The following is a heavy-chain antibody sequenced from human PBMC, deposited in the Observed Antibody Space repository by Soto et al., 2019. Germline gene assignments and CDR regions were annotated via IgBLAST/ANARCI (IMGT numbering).Heavy chain of an antibody. Sequence: SVKVSCKASGGTFSSYAISWVRQAPGQGLEWMGGIIPIFGTANYAQKFQGRVTITADESTSTAYMELSSLRSEDTAVYYRTRDPNPGGLRWYPPRGFDPWGPGTLVTVSS. CDR3: TRDPNPGGLRWYPPRGFDP. J-gene: IGHJ5*02. D-gene: IGHD4-17*01. CDR1: GGTFSSYA. CDR2: IIPIFGTA. V-gene: IGHV1-69*13.